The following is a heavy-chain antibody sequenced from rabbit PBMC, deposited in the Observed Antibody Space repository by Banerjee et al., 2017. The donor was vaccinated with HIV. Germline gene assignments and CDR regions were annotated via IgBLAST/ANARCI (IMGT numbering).Heavy chain of an antibody. CDR3: VGSFFSGSSYGGAFNL. V-gene: IGHV1S45*01. CDR2: IYGGSGGST. Sequence: QEQLEESGGDLVKPEGSLTLTCTASGFSFSSSYYMCWVRQAPGKGLEWIACIYGGSGGSTYYASWAKGRFTISKTSSTTVTLQMTSLTAADTATYFCVGSFFSGSSYGGAFNLWGPGTLVTVS. D-gene: IGHD8-1*01. J-gene: IGHJ4*01. CDR1: GFSFSSSYY.